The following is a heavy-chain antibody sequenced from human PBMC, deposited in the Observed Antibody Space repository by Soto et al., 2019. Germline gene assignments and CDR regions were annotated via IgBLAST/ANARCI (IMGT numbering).Heavy chain of an antibody. CDR3: IKESKPGDLDY. D-gene: IGHD2-21*01. V-gene: IGHV3-9*01. J-gene: IGHJ4*02. Sequence: SLILSCVVSGFTFEYQAMHWIRQAPGKGLEWVSGIRWDSRRIAYADSVKGRFSTSRDNATNSLYMQMNSLRPEDRALYFCIKESKPGDLDYWGQGTLVTVSS. CDR2: IRWDSRRI. CDR1: GFTFEYQA.